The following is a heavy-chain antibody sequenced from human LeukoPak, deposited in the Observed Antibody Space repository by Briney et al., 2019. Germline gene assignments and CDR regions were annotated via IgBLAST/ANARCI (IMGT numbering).Heavy chain of an antibody. CDR3: AREGSSGWNGFDY. Sequence: ASVKVSCKASGYTFTSYGITWVRQAPGQGLEWMGWISAYNGNTNHAQKFQDRVTMTTDTSTSTAYMELRSLRSDDTAVYYCAREGSSGWNGFDYWGQGTLVTVSS. D-gene: IGHD6-19*01. CDR1: GYTFTSYG. V-gene: IGHV1-18*01. J-gene: IGHJ4*02. CDR2: ISAYNGNT.